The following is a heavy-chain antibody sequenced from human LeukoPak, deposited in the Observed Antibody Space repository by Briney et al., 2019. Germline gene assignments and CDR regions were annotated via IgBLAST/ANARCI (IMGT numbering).Heavy chain of an antibody. J-gene: IGHJ4*02. D-gene: IGHD6-13*01. CDR1: GGSFSGYY. CDR2: INHSGST. V-gene: IGHV4-34*01. CDR3: ARGLRDLRYSSSWYSY. Sequence: PSETLSLTCAVYGGSFSGYYWSWIRQPPGKGLEWIGEINHSGSTNYNPSLKSRVTISVDTSKNQFSLKLSSVTAADTAVYYCARGLRDLRYSSSWYSYWGQGTLVTVSS.